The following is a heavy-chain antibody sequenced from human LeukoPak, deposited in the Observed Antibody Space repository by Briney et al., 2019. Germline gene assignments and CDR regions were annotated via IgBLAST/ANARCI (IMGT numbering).Heavy chain of an antibody. J-gene: IGHJ6*04. CDR1: GFSFSRFW. V-gene: IGHV3-7*01. Sequence: PGGSLRLSCAASGFSFSRFWMSWVRQAPGKGLEWVTNINQDGSENYYVDSVKGRFTISRDNAKNSLYLQMNSLRAEDTAVYYCAELGITMIGGVWGKGTTVTISS. CDR3: AELGITMIGGV. D-gene: IGHD3-10*02. CDR2: INQDGSEN.